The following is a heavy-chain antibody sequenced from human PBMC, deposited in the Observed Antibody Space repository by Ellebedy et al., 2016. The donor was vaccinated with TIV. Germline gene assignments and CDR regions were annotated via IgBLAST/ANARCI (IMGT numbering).Heavy chain of an antibody. D-gene: IGHD3-3*01. J-gene: IGHJ4*02. CDR3: ARLWSDRVVYDFWSGYYPYYFDY. CDR1: GFTVSSNY. Sequence: GESLKISCAASGFTVSSNYMSWVRQAPGKGLEWVSVIYSGGSTYYAESVKGRFTISRDNSKNTLYLQMNSLRAEDTAVYYCARLWSDRVVYDFWSGYYPYYFDYWGQGTLVTVSS. CDR2: IYSGGST. V-gene: IGHV3-66*04.